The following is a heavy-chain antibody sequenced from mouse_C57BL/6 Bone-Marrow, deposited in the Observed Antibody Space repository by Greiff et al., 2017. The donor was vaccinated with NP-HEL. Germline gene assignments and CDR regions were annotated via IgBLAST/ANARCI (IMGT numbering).Heavy chain of an antibody. CDR1: GFTFSNYW. Sequence: EVKVEESGGGLVQPGGSMKLSCVASGFTFSNYWMNWVRQSPEKGLEWVAQIRLKSDNYATHYAESVKGRFTISRDDSKSSVYLQMNNLRAEDTGIYYCTGGSYYGSLFDYWGQGTTLTVSS. CDR3: TGGSYYGSLFDY. D-gene: IGHD1-1*01. J-gene: IGHJ2*01. CDR2: IRLKSDNYAT. V-gene: IGHV6-3*01.